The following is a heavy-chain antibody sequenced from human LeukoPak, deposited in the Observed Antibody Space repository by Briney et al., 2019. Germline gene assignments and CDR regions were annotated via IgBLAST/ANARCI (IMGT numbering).Heavy chain of an antibody. CDR2: IKQDGSEK. J-gene: IGHJ4*02. CDR1: GFTFSSYW. Sequence: PGGSLRLSCAASGFTFSSYWMSWVRQAPGKGLEWVANIKQDGSEKYYVDSVKGRFTISRDNAKNSLYLQMNSLGAEDTAVYYCARDHDFWSGLPPNYFDYWGQGTLVTVSS. D-gene: IGHD3-3*01. CDR3: ARDHDFWSGLPPNYFDY. V-gene: IGHV3-7*01.